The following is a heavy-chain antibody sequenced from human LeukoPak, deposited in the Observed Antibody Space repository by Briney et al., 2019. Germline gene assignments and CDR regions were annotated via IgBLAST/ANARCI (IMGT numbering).Heavy chain of an antibody. CDR3: ARSKVGATTLPIDS. D-gene: IGHD1-26*01. V-gene: IGHV1-8*01. CDR1: GYTFTSYD. J-gene: IGHJ4*02. CDR2: MNPNSGNT. Sequence: GASVKVSCKASGYTFTSYDINWVRQATGQGLEWMGWMNPNSGNTGYAQTFQGRVTMTRNTSISTAYMEMNSLTSEDTAVYYCARSKVGATTLPIDSWGRGTLVIVSS.